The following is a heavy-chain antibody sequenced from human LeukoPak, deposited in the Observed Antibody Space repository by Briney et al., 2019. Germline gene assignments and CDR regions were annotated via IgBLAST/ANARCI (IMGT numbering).Heavy chain of an antibody. CDR3: ARGSQDILDPNCFDP. Sequence: SETLSLTCTVSGNSISSSSYYWVWIRQPPGKGLEWIGSINYYGKTYYNPSVKSRVTISVDTSKNQFSLRLSSVTAADTAFYFCARGSQDILDPNCFDPWGQGTLVTVSS. CDR2: INYYGKT. J-gene: IGHJ5*02. D-gene: IGHD5-12*01. V-gene: IGHV4-39*07. CDR1: GNSISSSSYY.